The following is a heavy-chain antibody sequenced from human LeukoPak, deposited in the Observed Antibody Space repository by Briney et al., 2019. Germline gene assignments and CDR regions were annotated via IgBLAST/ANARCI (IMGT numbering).Heavy chain of an antibody. D-gene: IGHD3-10*01. CDR1: GFTFSSYS. V-gene: IGHV3-21*01. Sequence: GGSLRLSCAASGFTFSSYSMNWVRQAPGKGLEWVSSISSSSSYIYYADSVKGRFTISRDNAKNSLYLQMNSLRAEDTAVYYCVSDYYGSEGYLDYWGQGTLVTVSS. CDR2: ISSSSSYI. CDR3: VSDYYGSEGYLDY. J-gene: IGHJ4*02.